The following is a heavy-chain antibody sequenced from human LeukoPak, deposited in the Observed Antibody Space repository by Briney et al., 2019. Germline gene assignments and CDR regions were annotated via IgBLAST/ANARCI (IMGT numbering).Heavy chain of an antibody. Sequence: GGSLRLSWAASGFTFSSYGMHWVRQAPGKGLEWGAVIWYDGSNKYYADSVKGRFTISRDNSKNTLYLQMNSLRAEDTAVYYCAREEQPDYYYYGMDVWGQGTTVTVSS. V-gene: IGHV3-33*01. CDR2: IWYDGSNK. CDR3: AREEQPDYYYYGMDV. J-gene: IGHJ6*02. CDR1: GFTFSSYG. D-gene: IGHD6-13*01.